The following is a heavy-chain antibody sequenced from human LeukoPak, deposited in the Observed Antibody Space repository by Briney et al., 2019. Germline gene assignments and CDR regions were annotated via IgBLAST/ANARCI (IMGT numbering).Heavy chain of an antibody. D-gene: IGHD4-17*01. CDR3: ARGIVSDYGDYFWFDP. V-gene: IGHV4-59*01. Sequence: SETLSLTCTVSGGSISSYYWSWIRQPPGKGLEWFGYIYYSGSTNYNPSLKSRVTISVDTSKNQFSLKLSSVTAADTAVYYCARGIVSDYGDYFWFDPWGQGTLVTVSS. CDR2: IYYSGST. J-gene: IGHJ5*02. CDR1: GGSISSYY.